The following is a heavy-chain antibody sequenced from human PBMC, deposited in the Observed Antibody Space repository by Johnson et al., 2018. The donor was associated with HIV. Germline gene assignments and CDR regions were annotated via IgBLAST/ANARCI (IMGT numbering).Heavy chain of an antibody. J-gene: IGHJ3*01. Sequence: QVQLVESGGGVVQPVRSLRLSCAASGFIFSRFAMHWVRQAPGKGLEWMAVISYDGSNKYYSDFVKGRFTISRDNSKNTVYLQMNSLRVDDTALYYCARAPKQGFRDFAGGAFDVWGQGTMVTVSS. D-gene: IGHD2-21*02. V-gene: IGHV3-30*03. CDR3: ARAPKQGFRDFAGGAFDV. CDR2: ISYDGSNK. CDR1: GFIFSRFA.